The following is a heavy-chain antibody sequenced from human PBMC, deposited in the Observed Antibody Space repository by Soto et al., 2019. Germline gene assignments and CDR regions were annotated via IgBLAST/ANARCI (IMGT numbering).Heavy chain of an antibody. CDR2: IYYSGST. D-gene: IGHD3-22*01. CDR3: ARGYYYDSSGYYYYFDY. J-gene: IGHJ4*02. V-gene: IGHV4-59*01. CDR1: GGSISSYY. Sequence: SQTLSLTCTVSGGSISSYYWSWIRQPPGKGLEWIGYIYYSGSTNYNPSLKSRVTISVDTSKNQFSLKLSSVTAADTAVYYCARGYYYDSSGYYYYFDYWGQGTLVTVSS.